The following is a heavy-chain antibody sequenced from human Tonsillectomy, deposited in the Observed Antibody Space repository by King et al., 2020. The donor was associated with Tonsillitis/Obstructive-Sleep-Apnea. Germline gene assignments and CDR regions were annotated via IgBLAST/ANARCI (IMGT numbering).Heavy chain of an antibody. CDR3: ARELVVPPARGDGFDI. V-gene: IGHV4-34*01. J-gene: IGHJ3*02. Sequence: VQLPQWGAGLLKPSETLSLTCAVYGGSFSGYYWSWIRQPPGKGREWIGEINHSGSTNYNPSLKSRVTISLDTSKNQFPLKLDSVTAADTAVYYCARELVVPPARGDGFDIWGQGTMVTVSS. D-gene: IGHD2-2*01. CDR2: INHSGST. CDR1: GGSFSGYY.